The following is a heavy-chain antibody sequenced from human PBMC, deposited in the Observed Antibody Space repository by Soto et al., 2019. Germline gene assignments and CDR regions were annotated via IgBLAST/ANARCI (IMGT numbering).Heavy chain of an antibody. V-gene: IGHV1-46*01. D-gene: IGHD3-10*01. J-gene: IGHJ6*02. CDR3: ARDWPYYYGSGKNCMDV. Sequence: ASVKVSCKASGYTFTSYYMHWVRQAPGQGLEWMGIINPSGGSTSYAQKFQGRVTMTRDTSTSTVYMELSSLRSEDTAVYYCARDWPYYYGSGKNCMDVWGQGTTVTVSS. CDR1: GYTFTSYY. CDR2: INPSGGST.